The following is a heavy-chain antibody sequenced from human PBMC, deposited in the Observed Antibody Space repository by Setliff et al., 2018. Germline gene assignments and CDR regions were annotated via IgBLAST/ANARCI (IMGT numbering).Heavy chain of an antibody. D-gene: IGHD1-1*01. CDR1: GGTFSSFA. V-gene: IGHV1-69*10. Sequence: ASVKVSCKASGGTFSSFALSWVRQAPGQGLEWMGGIIPIIGIANYAQKFRDRVTMTVDTSTNTAYMELTSLKSDDTAIYYFTTGAYWGQGTLVTVSS. CDR2: IIPIIGIA. J-gene: IGHJ4*02. CDR3: TTGAY.